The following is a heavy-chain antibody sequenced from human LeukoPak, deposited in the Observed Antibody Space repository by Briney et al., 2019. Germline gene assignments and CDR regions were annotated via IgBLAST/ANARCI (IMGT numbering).Heavy chain of an antibody. J-gene: IGHJ4*02. Sequence: SETLSLTCAVSGYSISSGYYWGWIRQPPGKGLEWIGSIYHSGSTYYNPSLKSRVTISVDTSKNQFSLKLTSVTAAATAVYYCARTIVATREGYSGNWGQGTLVTVSP. CDR1: GYSISSGYY. CDR3: ARTIVATREGYSGN. V-gene: IGHV4-38-2*01. D-gene: IGHD6-6*01. CDR2: IYHSGST.